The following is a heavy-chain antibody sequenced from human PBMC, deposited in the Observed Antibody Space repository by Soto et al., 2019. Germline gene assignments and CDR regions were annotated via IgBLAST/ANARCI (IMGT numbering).Heavy chain of an antibody. Sequence: QVQLVESGGGVVQPGRSLRLSCAASGFTFSSYAMHWVRQAPGKGLEWVAVTSYDGSNKYYADSVKGRFTISRDNSKNTLYLQMNSLRAEDTAVYYCARDGSAYYDFWSAYSRARWFDPWGQGTLVTVSS. CDR1: GFTFSSYA. CDR3: ARDGSAYYDFWSAYSRARWFDP. J-gene: IGHJ5*02. V-gene: IGHV3-30-3*01. D-gene: IGHD3-3*01. CDR2: TSYDGSNK.